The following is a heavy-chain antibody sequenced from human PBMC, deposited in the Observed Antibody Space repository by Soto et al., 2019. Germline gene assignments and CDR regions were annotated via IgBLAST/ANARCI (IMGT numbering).Heavy chain of an antibody. CDR1: GFTFSNYA. J-gene: IGHJ4*02. CDR3: AKTWSGARFDY. CDR2: ISDSGGTT. D-gene: IGHD3-3*01. V-gene: IGHV3-23*01. Sequence: TGGSLRLSCAASGFTFSNYAMSWVRQAPGKGLQWVSGISDSGGTTYYPDSVKGRFTISRDNSKNTLDLQMNSLRAEDTAVYYCAKTWSGARFDYWGQGILVTVSS.